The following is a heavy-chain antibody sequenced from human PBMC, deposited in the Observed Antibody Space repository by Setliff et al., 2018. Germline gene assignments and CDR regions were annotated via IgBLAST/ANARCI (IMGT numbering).Heavy chain of an antibody. V-gene: IGHV4-34*01. CDR2: INHSGST. CDR3: ARDPLTTNRRRAFDI. Sequence: SETLSLTCAVYGGSFSGYYWSWIRQPPGKGLEWIGEINHSGSTNYNPSLKGRVTISVDTSKNQFSLKLSSVTAADTAVYYCARDPLTTNRRRAFDIWGQGTRVTVSS. CDR1: GGSFSGYY. D-gene: IGHD4-17*01. J-gene: IGHJ3*02.